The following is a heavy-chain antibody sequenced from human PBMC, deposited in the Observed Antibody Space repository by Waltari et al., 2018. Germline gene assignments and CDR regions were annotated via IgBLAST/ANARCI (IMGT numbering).Heavy chain of an antibody. V-gene: IGHV3-53*01. CDR1: GFTVSRNY. Sequence: EVQLVESGGGLIKPGGSLRLSCAAYGFTVSRNYMSWVRQAPGKGLEWVSVIYSGGSTYYADSVKGRFTISRDNSKNTLYLQMNSLRAEDTAVYYCARDPLGYCSGGSCNYWGQGTLVTVSS. CDR3: ARDPLGYCSGGSCNY. J-gene: IGHJ4*02. CDR2: IYSGGST. D-gene: IGHD2-15*01.